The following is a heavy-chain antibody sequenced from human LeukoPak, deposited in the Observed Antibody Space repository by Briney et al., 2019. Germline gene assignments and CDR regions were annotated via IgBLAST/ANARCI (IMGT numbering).Heavy chain of an antibody. D-gene: IGHD6-6*01. CDR3: ARDIASRRCDN. J-gene: IGHJ4*02. V-gene: IGHV3-33*01. CDR2: IWYDGSNQ. Sequence: PGMSLRLSCAASGFTFRNHGMRWVRQAPGKGLEWVSVIWYDGSNQYYADSVKGRFTISRDNSKNTLWLQMNSLRAEDTAVYYCARDIASRRCDNWGQGTPVTVSS. CDR1: GFTFRNHG.